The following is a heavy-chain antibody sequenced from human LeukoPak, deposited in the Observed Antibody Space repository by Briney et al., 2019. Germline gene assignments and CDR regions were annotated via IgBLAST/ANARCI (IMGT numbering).Heavy chain of an antibody. D-gene: IGHD6-6*01. V-gene: IGHV3-23*01. CDR3: AKDIAARHGFDY. J-gene: IGHJ4*02. Sequence: GGSLRLSCATSGFTFGSYAMSWVRQAPGKGLEWVSAISGSGGSTYYADSVKGRFTISRDNSKNTLYLQMNSLRAEDTAVYYCAKDIAARHGFDYWGQGTLVTVSS. CDR1: GFTFGSYA. CDR2: ISGSGGST.